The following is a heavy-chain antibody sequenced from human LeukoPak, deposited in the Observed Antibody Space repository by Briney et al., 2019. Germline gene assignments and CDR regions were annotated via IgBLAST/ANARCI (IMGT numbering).Heavy chain of an antibody. V-gene: IGHV4-38-2*02. CDR1: GYSISSGFF. Sequence: SETLSLTCNVSGYSISSGFFWGWIRQPPGKGLEWIGSIYLSGSTNYNPSLKSRVTMSVDTSKNQFSLKLSSVTAADTAVYYCASPGQGPDAFDIWGQGTMVTVSS. J-gene: IGHJ3*02. CDR3: ASPGQGPDAFDI. CDR2: IYLSGST.